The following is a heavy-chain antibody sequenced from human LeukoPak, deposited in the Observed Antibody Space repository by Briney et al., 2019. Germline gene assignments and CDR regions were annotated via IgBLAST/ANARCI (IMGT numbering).Heavy chain of an antibody. J-gene: IGHJ4*02. CDR3: ARGWYYIYNYFDY. CDR2: INHSWCT. Sequence: ADPLSLTCAVCVGSFSGYYWRWIREPRGKGLVWLGEINHSWCTNFHPSPETRVTISVDTSKNQLSLKLSSVTAAGTAVYYCARGWYYIYNYFDYWGQGTLFTVS. V-gene: IGHV4-34*01. D-gene: IGHD1-7*01. CDR1: VGSFSGYY.